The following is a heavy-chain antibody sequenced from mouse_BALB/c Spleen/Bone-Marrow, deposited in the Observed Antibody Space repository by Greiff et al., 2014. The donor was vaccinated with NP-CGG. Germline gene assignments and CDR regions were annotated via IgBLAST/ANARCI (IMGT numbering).Heavy chain of an antibody. Sequence: EVKLMESGGDLVKPGGSLKLSCVASGFTLSSYGMPWVRQTPDKRLGWVATISSGGSYTYYQASVKGPFTISRDNAKSTLYLQMSSPNSEDTAMYYCTRRPLQANSYFDCWGQGTPLTVSS. V-gene: IGHV5-6*02. CDR1: GFTLSSYG. J-gene: IGHJ2*01. D-gene: IGHD3-2*02. CDR2: ISSGGSYT. CDR3: TRRPLQANSYFDC.